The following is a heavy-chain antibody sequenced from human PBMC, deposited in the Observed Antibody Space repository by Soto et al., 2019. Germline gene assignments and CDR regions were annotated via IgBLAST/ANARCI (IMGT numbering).Heavy chain of an antibody. J-gene: IGHJ5*02. Sequence: GGSLSLSCAASGFTFNIYDMIWVRQAPGKGLEWVSSISRRTTYIYYADSVKGRFTISRDDAKNTLYLQMNSLRAEDTAVYYCAIYGDYPNWFDPWGQGTLVTVSS. CDR3: AIYGDYPNWFDP. D-gene: IGHD4-17*01. CDR1: GFTFNIYD. V-gene: IGHV3-21*06. CDR2: ISRRTTYI.